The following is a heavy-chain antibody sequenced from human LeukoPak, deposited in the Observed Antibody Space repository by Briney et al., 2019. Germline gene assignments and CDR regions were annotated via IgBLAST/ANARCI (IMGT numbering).Heavy chain of an antibody. CDR1: GFTFSRYW. V-gene: IGHV3-7*01. J-gene: IGHJ6*03. Sequence: GGSLRLSCAASGFTFSRYWMSWVRQAPGKGLEWVASIKKDGSERYYVDSVKGRFTISRDNAKNSLSLQMSSLRAKDTAVYYCAKYDYYFMDVWGKGTTVTVSS. CDR2: IKKDGSER. CDR3: AKYDYYFMDV.